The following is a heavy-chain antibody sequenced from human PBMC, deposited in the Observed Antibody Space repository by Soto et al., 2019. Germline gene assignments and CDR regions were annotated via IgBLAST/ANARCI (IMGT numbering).Heavy chain of an antibody. CDR2: TRNKANSYTT. V-gene: IGHV3-72*01. J-gene: IGHJ6*02. CDR3: ARETEREKYCSGGSCYSHYYGMDV. CDR1: GFTFSDHY. Sequence: PGGSLRLSCAASGFTFSDHYMDWVRQAPGKGLEWVGRTRNKANSYTTEYAASVKGRFTISRDDSKNSLYLQMNSLKTEDTAVYYCARETEREKYCSGGSCYSHYYGMDVWGQGTTVTVSS. D-gene: IGHD2-15*01.